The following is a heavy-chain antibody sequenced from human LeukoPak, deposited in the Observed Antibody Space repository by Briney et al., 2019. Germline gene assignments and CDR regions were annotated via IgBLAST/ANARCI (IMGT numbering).Heavy chain of an antibody. CDR1: GYTFTSYA. Sequence: ASVKVSCKAPGYTFTSYAMNWVRQAPGQGLEWMGWINTNTGNPTYAQGFTGRFVFSLDTSVSTAYLQISSLKAEDTAVYYCARDYSGYDNHYYYYMDVWGKGTTVTVSS. CDR2: INTNTGNP. V-gene: IGHV7-4-1*02. CDR3: ARDYSGYDNHYYYYMDV. J-gene: IGHJ6*03. D-gene: IGHD5-12*01.